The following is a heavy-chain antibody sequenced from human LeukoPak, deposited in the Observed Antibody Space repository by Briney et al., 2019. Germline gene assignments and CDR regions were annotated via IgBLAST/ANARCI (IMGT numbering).Heavy chain of an antibody. Sequence: GGALRLSCASSGFIFCIYWMSWVRQAPGKGVEWVAHIKEVGSVKYYVDSVKGGFTISRENAKNSVYVQMNRLRAEDTAVYYCARECGGDCYSDYWGQGTLVTVSS. D-gene: IGHD2-21*02. J-gene: IGHJ4*02. CDR3: ARECGGDCYSDY. CDR2: IKEVGSVK. V-gene: IGHV3-7*01. CDR1: GFIFCIYW.